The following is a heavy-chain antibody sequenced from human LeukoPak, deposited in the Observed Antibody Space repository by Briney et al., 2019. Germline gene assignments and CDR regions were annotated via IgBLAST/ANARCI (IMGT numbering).Heavy chain of an antibody. CDR3: ARGIWFGELSPLDY. D-gene: IGHD3-10*01. CDR2: ISAYNGNT. CDR1: GYTFTSYG. V-gene: IGHV1-18*01. J-gene: IGHJ4*02. Sequence: VASVKVSCTASGYTFTSYGISWVRQAPGQGLEWMGWISAYNGNTNYAQKLQGRVTMTTDTSTSTAYMELRSLISDDTAVYYCARGIWFGELSPLDYWGQGTLVTVSS.